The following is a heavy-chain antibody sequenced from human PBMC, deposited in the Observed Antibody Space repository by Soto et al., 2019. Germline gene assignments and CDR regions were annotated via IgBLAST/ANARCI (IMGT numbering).Heavy chain of an antibody. Sequence: QITLKESGPTLVKPTQTLTLTCTFSGFSLDTKGRGVGWVRQPPGKALEWLAVIYWDDDKHYSPSLRSRLTITKDTPRNQVVLTMTNMDTVDTATYWCAHERKYYDFWPNTFDIWGQGTKVTVSS. D-gene: IGHD3-3*01. CDR3: AHERKYYDFWPNTFDI. V-gene: IGHV2-5*02. CDR2: IYWDDDK. J-gene: IGHJ3*02. CDR1: GFSLDTKGRG.